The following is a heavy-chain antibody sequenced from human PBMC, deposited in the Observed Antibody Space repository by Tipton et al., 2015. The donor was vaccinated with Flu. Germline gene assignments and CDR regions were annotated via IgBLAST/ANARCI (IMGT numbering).Heavy chain of an antibody. J-gene: IGHJ4*02. CDR2: INHSGST. CDR1: CGSFSGYY. V-gene: IGHV4-34*01. CDR3: ARLYKSGGT. Sequence: TLSLTCAFYCGSFSGYYWSWIRQPPGKGLEWIGEINHSGSTNYNPSLKSRVTISADTSKNQFSLNLSSVTAADTAVYYCARLYKSGGTWGQGTQVTVSS. D-gene: IGHD6-19*01.